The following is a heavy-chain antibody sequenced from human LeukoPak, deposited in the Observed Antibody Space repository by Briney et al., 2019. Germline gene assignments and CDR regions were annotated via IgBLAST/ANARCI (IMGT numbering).Heavy chain of an antibody. CDR3: ARIGSSSGFDY. V-gene: IGHV1-3*01. CDR1: GYTFTSYA. D-gene: IGHD6-6*01. J-gene: IGHJ4*02. Sequence: AASVKVSCKASGYTFTSYAMHWVRQAPGQRLEWMGWINAGNGDTKYSQKFQGRVTITRDTSASTAYMELSRLRSDDTAVYYCARIGSSSGFDYWGQGTLVTVSS. CDR2: INAGNGDT.